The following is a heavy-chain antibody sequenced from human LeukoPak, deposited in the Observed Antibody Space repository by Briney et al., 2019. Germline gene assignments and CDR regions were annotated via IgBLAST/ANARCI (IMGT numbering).Heavy chain of an antibody. CDR3: ARETGIAVAGTAHYYYYYYMDV. CDR2: IYTSGST. Sequence: TSETLSLTCTVSGGSISSGSYYWSWIRQPAGKGLEWIGRIYTSGSTNYNPSLKSRVTISVDTSKNQFSLKLSSVTAADTAVYYCARETGIAVAGTAHYYYYYYMDVWSKGITVTISS. J-gene: IGHJ6*03. CDR1: GGSISSGSYY. V-gene: IGHV4-61*02. D-gene: IGHD6-19*01.